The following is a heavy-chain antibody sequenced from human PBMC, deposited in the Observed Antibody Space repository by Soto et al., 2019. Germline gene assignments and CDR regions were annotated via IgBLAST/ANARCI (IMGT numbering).Heavy chain of an antibody. CDR3: ARQAVAGMFNWFEP. V-gene: IGHV3-11*01. D-gene: IGHD6-19*01. J-gene: IGHJ5*02. CDR2: ISSSGSTI. CDR1: GFTFSDYY. Sequence: PGGSLRLSCAASGFTFSDYYMIWIRQAPGKGLEWVSYISSSGSTIYYADSVKGRFTISRDNAKNSLYLQMNSLRAEDTAVYYCARQAVAGMFNWFEPWGQGTLVTVSS.